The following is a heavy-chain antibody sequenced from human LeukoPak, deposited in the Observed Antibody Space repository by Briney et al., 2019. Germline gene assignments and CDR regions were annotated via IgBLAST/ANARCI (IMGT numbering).Heavy chain of an antibody. CDR3: ARDRGSSVDY. J-gene: IGHJ4*02. D-gene: IGHD6-13*01. V-gene: IGHV4-4*07. CDR1: GGSISSYY. CDR2: IYTSGST. Sequence: PSETLSLTCTVSGGSISSYYWSWIRQPAGKGLEWIGRIYTSGSTNYNPSLKSRVTISMDTSKNQFSLNLISVTAADTAVYYCARDRGSSVDYWGQGTLVTVSS.